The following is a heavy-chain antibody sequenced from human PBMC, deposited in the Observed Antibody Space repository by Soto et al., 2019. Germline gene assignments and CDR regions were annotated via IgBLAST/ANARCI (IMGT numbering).Heavy chain of an antibody. D-gene: IGHD5-12*01. J-gene: IGHJ5*02. Sequence: QVQLVQSGAEVKKPGASVKVSCKASGYTFTSYGISWVRQAPGQGLEWMGWISAYNGNTNYAQKLQGRVTMTTDTSTSTAYMELRSLRSDDTAVYYCARSEGEWLRCGGSRFGASWFDPWGQGTLVTVSS. V-gene: IGHV1-18*01. CDR3: ARSEGEWLRCGGSRFGASWFDP. CDR2: ISAYNGNT. CDR1: GYTFTSYG.